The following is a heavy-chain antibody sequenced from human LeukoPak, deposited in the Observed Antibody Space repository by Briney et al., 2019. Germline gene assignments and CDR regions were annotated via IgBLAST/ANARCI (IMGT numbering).Heavy chain of an antibody. D-gene: IGHD1-20*01. J-gene: IGHJ4*02. CDR2: INYSGDT. Sequence: SETLSLTCTVSGSSIGSSSFYWGWIRQPPGQGLEWIETINYSGDTYYNPSLKSRVTISVDSSRSQFSLKLSSVTAADTAVYYCVRLQAVTGNFDYWGQGALVTVSS. V-gene: IGHV4-39*07. CDR1: GSSIGSSSFY. CDR3: VRLQAVTGNFDY.